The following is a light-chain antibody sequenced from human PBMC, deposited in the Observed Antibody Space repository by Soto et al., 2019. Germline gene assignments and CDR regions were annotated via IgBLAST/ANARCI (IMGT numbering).Light chain of an antibody. CDR3: QQYNSYPIT. CDR2: KAS. Sequence: DIQMTQSPSTLSASVGDRVTITCRASQSISSWLGWYQQKPGKAPKSLIYKASIFESGVPSSFSGGGSGTEFTLTITSLQPDDFSTYYCQQYNSYPITFGHVTRLYMK. V-gene: IGKV1-5*03. CDR1: QSISSW. J-gene: IGKJ5*01.